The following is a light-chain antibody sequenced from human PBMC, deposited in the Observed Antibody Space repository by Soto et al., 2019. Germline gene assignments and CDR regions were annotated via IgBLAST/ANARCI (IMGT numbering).Light chain of an antibody. CDR2: DAS. V-gene: IGKV1-5*01. CDR1: QSISSY. Sequence: DIQLTQSPPSLSATVGDRVTITCRASQSISSYLNWYQQKPGKAPKLLIYDASSLESGVPSRFSGSGSRTEFTLTISSLQPDDFATYYCQQYNSYSPWTFGQGTKVDIK. CDR3: QQYNSYSPWT. J-gene: IGKJ1*01.